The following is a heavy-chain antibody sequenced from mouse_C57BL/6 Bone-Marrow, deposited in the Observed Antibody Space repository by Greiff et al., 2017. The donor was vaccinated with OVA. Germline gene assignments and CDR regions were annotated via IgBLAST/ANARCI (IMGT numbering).Heavy chain of an antibody. CDR3: AREGTTVVAKNAMDY. V-gene: IGHV5-4*01. D-gene: IGHD1-1*01. Sequence: EVQRVESGGGLVKPGGSLKLSCAASGFTFSSYAMSWVRQTPEKRLEWVATISDGGSYTYYPDNVKGRFTISRDNAKNNLYLQMSHLKSEDTAMYYCAREGTTVVAKNAMDYWGQGTSVTVSS. CDR2: ISDGGSYT. J-gene: IGHJ4*01. CDR1: GFTFSSYA.